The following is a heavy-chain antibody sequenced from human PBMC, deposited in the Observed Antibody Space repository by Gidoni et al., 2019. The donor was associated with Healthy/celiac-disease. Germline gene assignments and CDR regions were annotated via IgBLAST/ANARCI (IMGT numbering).Heavy chain of an antibody. CDR2: ISGRGGST. CDR3: AKDPTVTTPFDY. V-gene: IGHV3-23*01. D-gene: IGHD4-17*01. Sequence: AASGFTFSSYAMSWVRQAPGKGLAWVSAISGRGGSTYYADSVKGRFTISRDNSKNTLYLQMNSLRAEDTAVYYCAKDPTVTTPFDYWGQGTLVTVSS. CDR1: GFTFSSYA. J-gene: IGHJ4*02.